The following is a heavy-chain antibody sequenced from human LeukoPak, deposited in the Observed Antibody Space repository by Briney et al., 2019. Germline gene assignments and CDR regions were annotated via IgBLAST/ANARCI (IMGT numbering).Heavy chain of an antibody. CDR1: GFTFSSYV. J-gene: IGHJ5*02. D-gene: IGHD2-2*01. V-gene: IGHV3-23*01. Sequence: GGSLRLSCAASGFTFSSYVMSWVRQAPGKGLEWVSAISGSGGSTYYADSVKGRFTISRDNSKNTLYLQMNSLRAEDTAVYYCAKDLVVPAAIHWFDPWGQGTLVTVSS. CDR3: AKDLVVPAAIHWFDP. CDR2: ISGSGGST.